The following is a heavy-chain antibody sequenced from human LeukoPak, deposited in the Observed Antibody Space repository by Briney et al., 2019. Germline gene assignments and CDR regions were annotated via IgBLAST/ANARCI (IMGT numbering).Heavy chain of an antibody. J-gene: IGHJ4*02. D-gene: IGHD4-17*01. CDR2: IYSGDST. V-gene: IGHV3-53*01. CDR1: GFTVRRKY. CDR3: ASRDSGDHPFFDY. Sequence: GGSLRLSCAASGFTVRRKYMSWVRQAPGKGLEWVSVIYSGDSTKYADSVKGRFTISRDNSKNTLYLQINGLRAEDTAVYYCASRDSGDHPFFDYWGQGTLVTVSS.